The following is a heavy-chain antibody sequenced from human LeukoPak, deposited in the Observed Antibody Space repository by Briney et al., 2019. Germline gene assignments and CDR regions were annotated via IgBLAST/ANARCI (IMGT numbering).Heavy chain of an antibody. CDR3: ATGYYGSGSYSENDY. Sequence: GASVKVSCTVSGYTLTELSMHWVRQAPGKGLEWMGGFDPEDGETIYAQKFQGRVTMTEDTSTDTAYMELSSLRSEDTAVYYCATGYYGSGSYSENDYWGQGTLVTVSS. J-gene: IGHJ4*02. CDR1: GYTLTELS. CDR2: FDPEDGET. D-gene: IGHD3-10*01. V-gene: IGHV1-24*01.